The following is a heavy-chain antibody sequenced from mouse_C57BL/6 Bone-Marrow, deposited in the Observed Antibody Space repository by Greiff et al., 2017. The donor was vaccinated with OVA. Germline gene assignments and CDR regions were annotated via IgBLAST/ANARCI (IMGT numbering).Heavy chain of an antibody. CDR2: IFPGSGST. Sequence: QVQLQQSGPELVKPGASVKISCKASGYAFSSSWMNWVKQRPGQGLEWIGWIFPGSGSTYYNEKFKGKATLTVDKSSSTAYMLLSSLTSEDSAVYFCARRIYYDYWGQGTTLTVSS. V-gene: IGHV1-75*01. CDR3: ARRIYYDY. CDR1: GYAFSSSW. J-gene: IGHJ2*01.